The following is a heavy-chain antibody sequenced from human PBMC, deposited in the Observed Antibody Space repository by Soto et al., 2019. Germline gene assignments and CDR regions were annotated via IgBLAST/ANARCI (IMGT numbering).Heavy chain of an antibody. Sequence: QLQLQESGSGLVKPSQTLSLTCAVSGGSISSGGYSWSWSRQPPGKGLEWIWYIYHSVTTYYNPSLKSRVTISVDRSKNQLSLKLSSVTAADTAVYYCARAPYGDYGHGVDVWGQGKTVTVSP. J-gene: IGHJ6*01. D-gene: IGHD4-17*01. CDR1: GGSISSGGYS. CDR2: IYHSVTT. V-gene: IGHV4-30-2*01. CDR3: ARAPYGDYGHGVDV.